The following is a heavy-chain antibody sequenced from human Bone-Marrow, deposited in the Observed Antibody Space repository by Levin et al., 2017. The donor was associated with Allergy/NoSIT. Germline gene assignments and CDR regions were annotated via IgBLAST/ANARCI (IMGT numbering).Heavy chain of an antibody. D-gene: IGHD3-9*01. J-gene: IGHJ4*02. CDR2: IYYSGST. CDR1: GGSINSGDSY. Sequence: SETLSLTCNVSGGSINSGDSYWSWIRQPPGKGLEWIGYIYYSGSTYYNPSLKSRITISIDTSKSQFSLQLSSLTAQDTAVYYCARLSLTFYDILTGYYSPIGTFDYWGQGTLVTVSS. V-gene: IGHV4-30-4*01. CDR3: ARLSLTFYDILTGYYSPIGTFDY.